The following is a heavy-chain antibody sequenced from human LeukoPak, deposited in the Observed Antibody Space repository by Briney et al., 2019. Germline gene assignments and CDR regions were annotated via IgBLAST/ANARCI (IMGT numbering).Heavy chain of an antibody. D-gene: IGHD2-15*01. V-gene: IGHV1-18*01. CDR3: ARDLCSGGSCYFDY. Sequence: ASVKVSCKASGYTFTSYGISWVRQAPGQGLEWMGWISPYNGNTNYDQKLQGRVIMTTDTSTSTAYMELRSLRSDDTAVYYCARDLCSGGSCYFDYWGQGTLVTVSS. J-gene: IGHJ4*02. CDR2: ISPYNGNT. CDR1: GYTFTSYG.